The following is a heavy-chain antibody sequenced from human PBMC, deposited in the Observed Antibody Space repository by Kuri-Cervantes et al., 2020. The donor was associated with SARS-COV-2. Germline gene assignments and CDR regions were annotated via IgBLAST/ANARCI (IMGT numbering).Heavy chain of an antibody. D-gene: IGHD3-22*01. Sequence: GGSLRLSCAASGFTFSSYAMSWVRQAPGKGLEWVSSISSSSSYIYYADSVKGRFTISRDNAKNSLYLQMNSLRAEDTALYYCAKDILVSSGYGDAFDIWGQGTMVTVSS. CDR2: ISSSSSYI. V-gene: IGHV3-21*04. CDR1: GFTFSSYA. J-gene: IGHJ3*02. CDR3: AKDILVSSGYGDAFDI.